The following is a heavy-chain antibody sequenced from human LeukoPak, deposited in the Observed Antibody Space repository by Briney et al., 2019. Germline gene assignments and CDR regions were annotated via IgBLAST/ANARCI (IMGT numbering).Heavy chain of an antibody. Sequence: PGRSLRLSCVTSGFTFSTHGMHWVRQAPGKGLEWVAVIWFDGSNKYYADSVKGRFTISRDNSKDTFYLQMNRLRAEDTALYYCPRNLGTKVTPYYYYNVMDVWAKGPRSPSP. J-gene: IGHJ6*02. V-gene: IGHV3-33*01. CDR2: IWFDGSNK. CDR1: GFTFSTHG. CDR3: PRNLGTKVTPYYYYNVMDV. D-gene: IGHD2-21*02.